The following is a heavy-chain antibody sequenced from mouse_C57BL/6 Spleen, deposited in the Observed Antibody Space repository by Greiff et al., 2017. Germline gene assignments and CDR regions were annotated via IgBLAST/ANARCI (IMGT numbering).Heavy chain of an antibody. CDR2: IDPSDSST. V-gene: IGHV1-59*01. Sequence: QVQLQQPGAELVRPGTSVKLSCKASGYTFTSYWMHWVKQRPGQGLEWIGVIDPSDSSTNYNQKFKGKATLNVDTSSSTAYMQLSSLTSEDSGVYYCAMVQNYYGSSPHWYCDVWGTGTTVTVSS. D-gene: IGHD1-1*01. CDR3: AMVQNYYGSSPHWYCDV. J-gene: IGHJ1*03. CDR1: GYTFTSYW.